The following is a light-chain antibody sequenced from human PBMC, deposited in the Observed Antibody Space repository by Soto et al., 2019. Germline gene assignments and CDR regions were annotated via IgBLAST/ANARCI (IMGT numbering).Light chain of an antibody. Sequence: DIVLTQSPDSLAVSLGERATINCKSSQSVFYSSNNKNFLAWYQQKPGQPPKLLMYWASTRESGVPDRISGSGSGTDFTLTISSLQAEDAAVYYGHQYYSTPHTFGQGTKLEIK. CDR3: HQYYSTPHT. CDR2: WAS. CDR1: QSVFYSSNNKNF. J-gene: IGKJ2*01. V-gene: IGKV4-1*01.